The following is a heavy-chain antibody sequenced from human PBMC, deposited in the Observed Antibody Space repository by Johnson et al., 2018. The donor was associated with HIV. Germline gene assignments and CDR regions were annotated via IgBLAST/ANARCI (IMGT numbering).Heavy chain of an antibody. Sequence: QMQLVESGGGVVQPGRSLRLSCAASGFTFSSYAMHWVRQAPGKGLEWVAVISYDGSNKYYADSVKGRFTISRDNSKNTLCLQMNSLRAEDTAVYYCARDNIVLMVGGAFDIWGQGTMVTVSS. CDR3: ARDNIVLMVGGAFDI. V-gene: IGHV3-30-3*01. J-gene: IGHJ3*02. CDR1: GFTFSSYA. D-gene: IGHD2-8*01. CDR2: ISYDGSNK.